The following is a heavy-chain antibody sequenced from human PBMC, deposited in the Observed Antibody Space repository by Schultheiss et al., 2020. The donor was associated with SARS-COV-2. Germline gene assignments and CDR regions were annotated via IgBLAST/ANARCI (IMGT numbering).Heavy chain of an antibody. CDR1: GFTFTSSA. D-gene: IGHD3-10*01. J-gene: IGHJ4*02. CDR3: ARVGELSFALDY. Sequence: SVKVSCKASGFTFTSSAVQWVRQARGQRLEWIGWIVVGSGNTNYAQKFQERVTITRDMSTSTAYMELSSLRSEDTAVYYCARVGELSFALDYWGQGALVTVSS. CDR2: IVVGSGNT. V-gene: IGHV1-58*01.